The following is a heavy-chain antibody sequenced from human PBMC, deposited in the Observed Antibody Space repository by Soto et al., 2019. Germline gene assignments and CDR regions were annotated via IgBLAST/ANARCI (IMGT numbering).Heavy chain of an antibody. V-gene: IGHV4-59*01. CDR3: ARDGPRRIAAPL. CDR1: SGSISGYY. J-gene: IGHJ4*02. CDR2: VHSGST. D-gene: IGHD6-6*01. Sequence: SETLSLTCTVSSGSISGYYWGWVRQPPGKGLEWIGCVHSGSTNYNPSLKSRVTISVATSKNQFSLTLRSVTAADTAVYYCARDGPRRIAAPLWGKGPLVT.